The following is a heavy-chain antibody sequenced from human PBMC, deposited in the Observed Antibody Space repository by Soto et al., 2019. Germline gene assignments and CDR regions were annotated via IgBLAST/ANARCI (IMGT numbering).Heavy chain of an antibody. V-gene: IGHV3-30-3*01. CDR3: ARDLKPAAILSDSYYYGLDV. J-gene: IGHJ6*02. CDR2: ISYDGSNK. D-gene: IGHD2-2*01. CDR1: GFTFSSYA. Sequence: GGSLRLSCAASGFTFSSYAMHWVRQAPGKGLEWVAVISYDGSNKYYAHSVKGRFTISRDNSKNTLYLQINSLRAEDTAVYYCARDLKPAAILSDSYYYGLDVWGRGTTVTASS.